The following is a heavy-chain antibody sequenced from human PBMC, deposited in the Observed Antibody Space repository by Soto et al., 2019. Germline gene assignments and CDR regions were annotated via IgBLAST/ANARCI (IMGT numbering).Heavy chain of an antibody. Sequence: EVQLVESGGGLVKPGGSLRLSCVVSGVSFSDYSMNWVRQAPGKGLEWVSLITGNSEYKYYAGSVKGRFTVSRDNAQNSLYLQMNSLTVEDTAVYYCARSGELLQTFDSWGQGTLVTVSS. J-gene: IGHJ4*02. V-gene: IGHV3-21*06. CDR1: GVSFSDYS. CDR2: ITGNSEYK. D-gene: IGHD1-26*01. CDR3: ARSGELLQTFDS.